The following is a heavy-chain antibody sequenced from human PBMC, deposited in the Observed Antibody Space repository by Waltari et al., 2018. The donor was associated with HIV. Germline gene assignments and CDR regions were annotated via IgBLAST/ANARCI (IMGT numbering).Heavy chain of an antibody. CDR1: GGSFSAYY. D-gene: IGHD6-19*01. Sequence: QVQLPPWGAGLLKPSETLSLTCAVYGGSFSAYYWNWLRQSPGQGLEWIGEVNHVGEANYRPSLKSRVTISADKSKNQFSLKVISVTAADTAVYFCARGPKVDGSDYYFDFWGQGTPVTVSS. J-gene: IGHJ4*02. CDR2: VNHVGEA. CDR3: ARGPKVDGSDYYFDF. V-gene: IGHV4-34*01.